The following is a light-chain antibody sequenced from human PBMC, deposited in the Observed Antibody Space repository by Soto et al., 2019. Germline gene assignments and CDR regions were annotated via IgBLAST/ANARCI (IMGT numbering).Light chain of an antibody. CDR3: SSYTSSSTLV. CDR2: EVS. CDR1: SSDVGGYNY. V-gene: IGLV2-14*01. Sequence: QSALTQPASVSGSPGQSITISCTGTSSDVGGYNYVSWYQQHPGKAPKLMIYEVSNRPSGVSYRFSGSKSDNTASLTISGLQAEDEADYYCSSYTSSSTLVFGGGTKLTVL. J-gene: IGLJ3*02.